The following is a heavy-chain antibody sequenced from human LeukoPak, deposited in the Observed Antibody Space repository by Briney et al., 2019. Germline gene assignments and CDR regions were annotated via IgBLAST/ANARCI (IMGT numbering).Heavy chain of an antibody. CDR1: GFTFNKFW. Sequence: PGGSLRLSCALSGFTFNKFWMNWVRLAPGKGFVWASRMSGDGRTTDYADSVRGRFSISRDNAKNTVYLQMNSLRAEDTAVYYCAREVEVVRTATGVYYYYFMDVWGQGTTVTVSS. CDR3: AREVEVVRTATGVYYYYFMDV. J-gene: IGHJ6*03. D-gene: IGHD2-2*01. CDR2: MSGDGRTT. V-gene: IGHV3-74*01.